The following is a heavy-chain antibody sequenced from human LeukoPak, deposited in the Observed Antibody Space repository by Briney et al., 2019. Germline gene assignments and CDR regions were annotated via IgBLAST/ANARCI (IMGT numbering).Heavy chain of an antibody. CDR3: ARDRGSFDY. J-gene: IGHJ4*02. D-gene: IGHD3-10*01. CDR1: GFTFSSYS. V-gene: IGHV3-21*01. CDR2: ISSSGSYI. Sequence: PGGSLRLSCAASGFTFSSYSMNWVRQAPGKGLEWVSSISSSGSYIYYADSVKGRLTISRDNAKNSLYLQMNSLRAEGTAVYYCARDRGSFDYWGQGTLVTVSS.